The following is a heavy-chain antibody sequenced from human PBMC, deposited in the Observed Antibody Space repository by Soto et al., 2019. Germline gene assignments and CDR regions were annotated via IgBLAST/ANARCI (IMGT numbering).Heavy chain of an antibody. D-gene: IGHD6-13*01. CDR2: INHSGST. Sequence: PSETLSLTCAVYGGSFCGYYWSWIRQPPGKGLEWIGEINHSGSTNYNPSLKSRVTISVDTSKNQFSLKLSSVTAADTAVYYCARRQRGIAAAGRRVNWFDPWGQGTLVTVSS. J-gene: IGHJ5*02. V-gene: IGHV4-34*01. CDR1: GGSFCGYY. CDR3: ARRQRGIAAAGRRVNWFDP.